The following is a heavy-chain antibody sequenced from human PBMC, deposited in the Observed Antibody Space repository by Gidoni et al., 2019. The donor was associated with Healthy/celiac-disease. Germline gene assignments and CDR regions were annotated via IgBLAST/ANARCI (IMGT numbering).Heavy chain of an antibody. Sequence: QLQLQESGPGLVKPSETLSLTCTVSGGSISSSSYYWGWIRQPPGKGLEWIGSIYYSGSTYYNPSLKSRVTISVDTSKNQFSLKLSSVTAADTAVYYCARSPSGDSSGYYYGGWFDPWGQGTLVTVSS. J-gene: IGHJ5*02. CDR3: ARSPSGDSSGYYYGGWFDP. CDR2: IYYSGST. D-gene: IGHD3-22*01. V-gene: IGHV4-39*01. CDR1: GGSISSSSYY.